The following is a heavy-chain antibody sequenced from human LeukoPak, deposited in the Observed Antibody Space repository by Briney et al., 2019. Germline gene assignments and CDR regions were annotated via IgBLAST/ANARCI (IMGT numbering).Heavy chain of an antibody. V-gene: IGHV3-30*02. CDR1: GFTFSSYG. CDR3: VKDTAWAFDY. J-gene: IGHJ4*02. CDR2: IRKGGNDK. Sequence: PGGSLRLSCAASGFTFSSYGMHWVRQAPGKGLEWVAFIRKGGNDKFYADSVKGRFTISRDNSKSTLFLQMSSLRPEDTAVYYCVKDTAWAFDYWGQGTLVTVSS. D-gene: IGHD4-17*01.